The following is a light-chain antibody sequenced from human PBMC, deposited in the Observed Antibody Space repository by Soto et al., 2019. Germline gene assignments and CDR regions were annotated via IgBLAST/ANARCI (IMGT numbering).Light chain of an antibody. CDR3: QQDATFPKT. CDR2: RAS. V-gene: IGKV1-5*03. Sequence: DIEMAQTPTTLSASVGDRITITCRASQSIIRWLAWYQQKPGKAPKLLMYRASTLESGVPSRFSGSGSGTEFTLTISSLQPDDFATYHCQQDATFPKTFCQGTKVDIK. J-gene: IGKJ1*01. CDR1: QSIIRW.